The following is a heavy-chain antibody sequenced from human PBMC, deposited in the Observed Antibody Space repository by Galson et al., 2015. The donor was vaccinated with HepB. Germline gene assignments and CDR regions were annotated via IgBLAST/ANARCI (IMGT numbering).Heavy chain of an antibody. J-gene: IGHJ4*02. CDR1: GFTFEDYA. Sequence: SLRLSCAASGFTFEDYAMHWVRQAPGKGLEWVSTISGTGGGTYCADSARGRVTISRDNSENTLYLQMNSLRAEDTAVYYCAKNVLRNIDAIDYWGQGSLVTVSS. D-gene: IGHD1-14*01. CDR3: AKNVLRNIDAIDY. CDR2: ISGTGGGT. V-gene: IGHV3-23*01.